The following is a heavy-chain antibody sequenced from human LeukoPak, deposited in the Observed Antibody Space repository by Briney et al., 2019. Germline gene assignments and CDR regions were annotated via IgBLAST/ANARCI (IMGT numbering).Heavy chain of an antibody. CDR1: GFSFSSFG. CDR2: VWYDGSNK. V-gene: IGHV3-33*01. J-gene: IGHJ6*02. D-gene: IGHD2-15*01. Sequence: GGSLRLPCAASGFSFSSFGIHWVRQAPGKGLEWVSNVWYDGSNKHYADSVKGRFTISRDNSKNTLYLQMNSLRAEDTAVYYCARDVVAATQTFSYGMDVWGQGTTVTVSS. CDR3: ARDVVAATQTFSYGMDV.